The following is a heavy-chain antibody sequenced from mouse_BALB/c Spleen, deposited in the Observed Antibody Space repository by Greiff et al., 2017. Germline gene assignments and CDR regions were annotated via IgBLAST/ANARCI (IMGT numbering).Heavy chain of an antibody. Sequence: VQLQQSGTVLARPGASVKMSCKASGYTFTSYWMHWVKQRPGQGLEWIGAIYPGNSDTSYNQKFKGKAKLTAVTSTSTAYMELSSLTNEDSAVYYCTRRGGNYPWFAYWGQGTLVTVSA. J-gene: IGHJ3*01. V-gene: IGHV1-5*01. CDR3: TRRGGNYPWFAY. CDR2: IYPGNSDT. CDR1: GYTFTSYW. D-gene: IGHD2-1*01.